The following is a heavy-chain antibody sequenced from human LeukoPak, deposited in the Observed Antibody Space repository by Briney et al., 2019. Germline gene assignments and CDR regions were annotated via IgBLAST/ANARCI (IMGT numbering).Heavy chain of an antibody. CDR3: ARHDSSSWSPFDY. V-gene: IGHV4-59*08. J-gene: IGHJ4*02. CDR2: IYYSGST. D-gene: IGHD6-13*01. Sequence: PSETLSLTCTVSGGSISSYYWSWIRQPPGKGLEWIGYIYYSGSTNYNPSLKSRVTISVDTSKNQFSLKLSSVTAADTAVYYCARHDSSSWSPFDYWGQGTLVTVSS. CDR1: GGSISSYY.